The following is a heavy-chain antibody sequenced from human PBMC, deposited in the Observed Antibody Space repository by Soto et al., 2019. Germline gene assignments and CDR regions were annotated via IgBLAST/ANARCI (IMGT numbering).Heavy chain of an antibody. V-gene: IGHV1-69*13. CDR3: ARDAVAPQPYGMDV. D-gene: IGHD2-15*01. J-gene: IGHJ6*02. CDR1: GGTLSSYA. Sequence: SVKVSCKASGGTLSSYAISWVRQAPGQGLEWMGGIIPIFGTANYAQKFQGRVTITADESTSTAYMELSSLRSEDTAVYYCARDAVAPQPYGMDVWGQGTTVTVSS. CDR2: IIPIFGTA.